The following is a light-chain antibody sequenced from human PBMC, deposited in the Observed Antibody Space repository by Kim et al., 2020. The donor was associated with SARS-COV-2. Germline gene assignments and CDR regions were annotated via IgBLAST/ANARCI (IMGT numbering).Light chain of an antibody. V-gene: IGLV6-57*04. CDR2: EDY. Sequence: NFMLTQPHSVSESPGKTVTIPCTRTSDTSATNYVQWYQQRPGRAPTTVIYEDYQRPSGVPDRFSASIDISSNSASLTISGPKTEDEADYYCQSYDSSTWVFGGGTQLTVL. CDR3: QSYDSSTWV. CDR1: SDTSATNY. J-gene: IGLJ3*02.